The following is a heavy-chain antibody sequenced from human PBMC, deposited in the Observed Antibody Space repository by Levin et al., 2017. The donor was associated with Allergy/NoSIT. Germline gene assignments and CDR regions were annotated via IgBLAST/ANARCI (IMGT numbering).Heavy chain of an antibody. D-gene: IGHD5-18*01. CDR1: GYTFTDYY. Sequence: PEASVKVSCVASGYTFTDYYIHWVRQAPGQGLEWMGWINPNSGDSKFAQNFQGRVSMTRDTSINTAYMDLTSLRSDDTAVYYCAAQGYRSSFDCWGQGTLVSVSS. CDR3: AAQGYRSSFDC. CDR2: INPNSGDS. J-gene: IGHJ4*02. V-gene: IGHV1-2*02.